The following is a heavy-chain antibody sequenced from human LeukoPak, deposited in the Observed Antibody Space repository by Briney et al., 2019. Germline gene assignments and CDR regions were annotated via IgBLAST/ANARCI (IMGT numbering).Heavy chain of an antibody. J-gene: IGHJ4*02. D-gene: IGHD4-17*01. CDR3: AKDVGKYGYGDSRGIDY. CDR2: ISSDGNAK. CDR1: GFAFSTSV. V-gene: IGHV3-30-3*01. Sequence: PGGSLRLSCAASGFAFSTSVLHWVRQAPGEGLEWVAGISSDGNAKHYADSVKGRFTISRDNSKNTLYLQMNSLRAEDTAVYYCAKDVGKYGYGDSRGIDYWGQGTLVTVSS.